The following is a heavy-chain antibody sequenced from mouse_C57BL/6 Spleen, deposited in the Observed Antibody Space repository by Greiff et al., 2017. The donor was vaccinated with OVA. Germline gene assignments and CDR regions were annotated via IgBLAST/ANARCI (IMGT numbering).Heavy chain of an antibody. CDR2: INPYNGDT. CDR3: ARSAYDGYPSWFAY. V-gene: IGHV1-20*01. J-gene: IGHJ3*01. Sequence: VQLKQSGPELVKPGDSVKISCKASGYSFTGYFMNWVMQSHGKSLEWIGRINPYNGDTFSNQKFKGKATLTVDKSSSTAHMELRSLTSEDSAVYYCARSAYDGYPSWFAYWGQGTLVTVSA. D-gene: IGHD2-3*01. CDR1: GYSFTGYF.